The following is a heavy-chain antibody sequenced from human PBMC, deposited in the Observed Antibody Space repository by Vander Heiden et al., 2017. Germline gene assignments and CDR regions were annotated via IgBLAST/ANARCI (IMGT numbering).Heavy chain of an antibody. J-gene: IGHJ4*02. D-gene: IGHD3-22*01. CDR2: ISGRGGST. CDR3: AKDKAYYDSSGPHHFDY. V-gene: IGHV3-23*01. Sequence: EVQLLESGGGLVQPGGSLRLSCAACGFTFTGHAISWVRQDPGKGMEGVSAISGRGGSTYYADSVKGRFTISRDNSKNTLYLQMNSLRAEDKAVYYCAKDKAYYDSSGPHHFDYGGQGTLVTVSS. CDR1: GFTFTGHA.